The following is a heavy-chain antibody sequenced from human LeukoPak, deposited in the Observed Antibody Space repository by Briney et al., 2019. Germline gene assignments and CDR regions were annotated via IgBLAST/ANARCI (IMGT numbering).Heavy chain of an antibody. V-gene: IGHV1-2*02. CDR1: GYTFTGYY. CDR2: INPNSGGA. J-gene: IGHJ4*02. CDR3: ARDKSLADPYFFDY. Sequence: ASVKVSCKASGYTFTGYYIHWVRQAPGQGLEWMGWINPNSGGANYAQKFRGRVTLTRDTSISAAYMDLHSLRSDDTAVYFCARDKSLADPYFFDYWGQGTLVTVSS.